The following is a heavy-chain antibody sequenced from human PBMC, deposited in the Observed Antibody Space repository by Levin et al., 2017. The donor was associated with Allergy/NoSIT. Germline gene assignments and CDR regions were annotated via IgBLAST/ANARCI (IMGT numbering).Heavy chain of an antibody. Sequence: PGGSLRLSCAASGFTFSSYAMHWVRQAPGKGLEWVAVISYDGSKKYYADSVKGRFTISRDNSKNTLYFQMNSLRTEDTAVYYCARDGLLLWFGEFSWFDPWGQGTLVTGSS. V-gene: IGHV3-30*04. CDR1: GFTFSSYA. J-gene: IGHJ5*02. CDR3: ARDGLLLWFGEFSWFDP. D-gene: IGHD3-10*01. CDR2: ISYDGSKK.